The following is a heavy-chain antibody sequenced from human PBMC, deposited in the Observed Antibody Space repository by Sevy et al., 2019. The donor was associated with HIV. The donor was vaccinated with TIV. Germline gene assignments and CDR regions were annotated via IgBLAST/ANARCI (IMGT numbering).Heavy chain of an antibody. CDR1: GGSVSSGSYY. J-gene: IGHJ5*02. CDR3: AIGTTVRFLNWFDP. Sequence: SETLSLTCTVSGGSVSSGSYYWRWMRQPPGKGLEWLGYIYSSGSTNYNPSPKSRVTISADTSKNQFSLKLSSVTAADTAVYDCAIGTTVRFLNWFDPWGQGTRVTVSS. V-gene: IGHV4-61*01. D-gene: IGHD3-3*01. CDR2: IYSSGST.